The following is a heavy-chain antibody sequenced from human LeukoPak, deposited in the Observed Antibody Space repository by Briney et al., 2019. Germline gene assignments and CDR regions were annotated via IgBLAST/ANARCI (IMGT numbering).Heavy chain of an antibody. J-gene: IGHJ6*03. CDR3: ARGAAAEVSYYYYYMDV. CDR1: GYTFTGYY. CDR2: INPNSGGT. V-gene: IGHV1-2*02. D-gene: IGHD6-13*01. Sequence: ASVKVSCKASGYTFTGYYMHWVRQAPGQGLEWMGWINPNSGGTNYAQKFQGRVTMTRDTSISTAYMELSRLRSGDTAVYYCARGAAAEVSYYYYYMDVWGKGTTVTVSS.